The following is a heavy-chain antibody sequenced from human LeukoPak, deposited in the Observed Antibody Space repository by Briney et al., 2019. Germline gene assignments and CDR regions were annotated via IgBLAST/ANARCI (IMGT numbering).Heavy chain of an antibody. CDR3: TRDWSYGYYFDY. D-gene: IGHD5-18*01. Sequence: ASVKVSSKASGYTFTGYYMHWVRQAPGQGLEWMGWINPNSGGTNYAQKFQGRVTMTRDTSISTAYMELSRLRSDDTAVYYCTRDWSYGYYFDYWGQGTLVTVSS. V-gene: IGHV1-2*02. CDR2: INPNSGGT. J-gene: IGHJ4*02. CDR1: GYTFTGYY.